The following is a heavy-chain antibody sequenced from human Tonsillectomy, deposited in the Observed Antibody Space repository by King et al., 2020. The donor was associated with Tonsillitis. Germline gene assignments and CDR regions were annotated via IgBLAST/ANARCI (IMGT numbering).Heavy chain of an antibody. CDR1: GFTFSSYN. Sequence: VQLVESGGGLVKPGGSLRLSCAASGFTFSSYNMNWVRQAPGKGLEWVSSVTYSGSYIYYADSVKGRFTISRDNAKNSLYLQMNSLRAEDTAVYYCERGVLSTSWGMDVWGQGTTVTVSS. CDR3: ERGVLSTSWGMDV. D-gene: IGHD2-2*01. V-gene: IGHV3-21*01. CDR2: VTYSGSYI. J-gene: IGHJ6*02.